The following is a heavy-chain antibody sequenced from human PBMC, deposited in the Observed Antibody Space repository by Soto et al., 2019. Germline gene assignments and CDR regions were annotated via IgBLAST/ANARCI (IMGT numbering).Heavy chain of an antibody. Sequence: GGSLRLSCAASGFTFSNAWMSWVRQAPGKVLEWVSSISSTVSRTYYVDSVKGRFTISRDNFSNTLYLHMNSLRVDDTASYFCAAEIMVARPFDYWGQGAPVTVSS. V-gene: IGHV3-23*05. CDR1: GFTFSNAW. J-gene: IGHJ4*02. D-gene: IGHD2-15*01. CDR2: ISSTVSRT. CDR3: AAEIMVARPFDY.